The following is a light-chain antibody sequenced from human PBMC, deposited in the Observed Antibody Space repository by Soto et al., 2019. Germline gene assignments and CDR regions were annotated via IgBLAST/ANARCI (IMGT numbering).Light chain of an antibody. CDR1: TGAVTSGYY. V-gene: IGLV7-43*01. CDR2: STS. Sequence: QAVVTQEPSLTVSPGGTVTLTCASSTGAVTSGYYPNWFQQKAGQAPRVLIYSTSNKHSWTPARFSGSLVGGKAALTLSGVQPEDEAEYYCLLFYGDAWVFGGGTKVTVL. CDR3: LLFYGDAWV. J-gene: IGLJ3*02.